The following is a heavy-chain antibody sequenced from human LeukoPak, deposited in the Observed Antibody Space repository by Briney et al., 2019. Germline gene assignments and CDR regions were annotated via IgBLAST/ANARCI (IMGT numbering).Heavy chain of an antibody. J-gene: IGHJ3*02. CDR3: ARDPYYDSSGYYGPGRDAFDI. V-gene: IGHV1-18*01. CDR1: GYTFTSYG. Sequence: ASVKVSCKASGYTFTSYGISWVRQAPGQGLEWMGWISAYNGNTNYAQKLQGRVTMTTDTSTSTAYMELRSLRSDDTAVYYCARDPYYDSSGYYGPGRDAFDIWGQGTMVTVSS. D-gene: IGHD3-22*01. CDR2: ISAYNGNT.